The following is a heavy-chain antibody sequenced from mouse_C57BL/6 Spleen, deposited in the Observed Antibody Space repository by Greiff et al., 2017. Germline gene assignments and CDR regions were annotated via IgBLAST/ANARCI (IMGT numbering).Heavy chain of an antibody. J-gene: IGHJ4*01. CDR1: GYAFSSSW. CDR3: AQEGGLRGAMDY. Sequence: QVQLQQSGPELVKPGASVKISCKASGYAFSSSWMNWVKQRPGKGLEWIGRIYPGDGDTNYNGKFKGKATLTADKSSSTAYMQLSSLTSEDSAVYFCAQEGGLRGAMDYWGQGTSVTVSS. V-gene: IGHV1-82*01. D-gene: IGHD2-4*01. CDR2: IYPGDGDT.